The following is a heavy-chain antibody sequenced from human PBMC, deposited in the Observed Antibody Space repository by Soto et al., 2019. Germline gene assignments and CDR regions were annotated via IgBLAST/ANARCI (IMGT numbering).Heavy chain of an antibody. D-gene: IGHD6-13*01. CDR2: INASNGNT. V-gene: IGHV1-3*01. J-gene: IGHJ4*02. CDR3: ARGQQLGTWGYLDY. Sequence: ASVKVSCKASGYTFTSYAMHWVRQAPGQRLEWMGWINASNGNTEYPQKFQGRVTITRDTSTSTVYMELSSLTSEDTAVYYCARGQQLGTWGYLDYWGLGTLVTVSS. CDR1: GYTFTSYA.